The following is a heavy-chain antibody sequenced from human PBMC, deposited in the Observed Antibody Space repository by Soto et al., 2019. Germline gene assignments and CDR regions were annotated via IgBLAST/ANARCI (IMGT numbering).Heavy chain of an antibody. CDR2: IYYSGTA. D-gene: IGHD6-19*01. J-gene: IGHJ4*02. V-gene: IGHV4-39*01. CDR1: GDSISSSSYY. CDR3: ARLSRRASVPGDY. Sequence: LSLICTVSGDSISSSSYYWGWFRQPPGKGLEWIGNIYYSGTAYYTPSLKSRVAISVDTSKNQFSLKLSSVTAADTAVFYCARLSRRASVPGDYWGQG.